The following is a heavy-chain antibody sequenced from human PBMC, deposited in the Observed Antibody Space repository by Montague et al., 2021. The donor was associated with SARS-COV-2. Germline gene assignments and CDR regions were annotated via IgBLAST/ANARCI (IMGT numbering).Heavy chain of an antibody. J-gene: IGHJ4*02. CDR3: ARHRGFGDLWALDY. D-gene: IGHD3-10*01. Sequence: SETLSPTCTVSGDSISSGGYYWGWIRQPPGKGLEWIASIHFGGTSYLNPSLKSRVTISIDTSKNQFSLNVTSVTAADTAVYYCARHRGFGDLWALDYWGQGTLVAVSS. V-gene: IGHV4-39*07. CDR2: IHFGGTS. CDR1: GDSISSGGYY.